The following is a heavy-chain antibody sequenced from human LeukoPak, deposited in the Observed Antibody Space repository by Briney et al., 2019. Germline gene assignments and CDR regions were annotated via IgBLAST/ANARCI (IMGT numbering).Heavy chain of an antibody. CDR3: ARSGAWTGYYYMDV. D-gene: IGHD3/OR15-3a*01. CDR1: GGSFSGYY. V-gene: IGHV4-34*01. J-gene: IGHJ6*03. CDR2: INHSGST. Sequence: SETLSLTCAVYGGSFSGYYWSWIPQPPGKGLEWIGEINHSGSTNYNPSLKSRVTISVDTSKNQFSLKLSSVTAADTAVYYCARSGAWTGYYYMDVWGKGTTVTVSS.